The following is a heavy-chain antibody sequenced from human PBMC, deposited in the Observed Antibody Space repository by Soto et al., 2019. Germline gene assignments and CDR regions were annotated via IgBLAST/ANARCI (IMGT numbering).Heavy chain of an antibody. D-gene: IGHD1-26*01. Sequence: PSETLSLTCTVSGGSISSGDYYWSWIRQPPGKGLEWIAYIHYSGSTYYNPSLKSRVTISVDTSKNQFSLKMSSVTAADTAVYYCASSRYSGSYFFGYWGQGILVTV. J-gene: IGHJ4*02. V-gene: IGHV4-30-4*01. CDR2: IHYSGST. CDR1: GGSISSGDYY. CDR3: ASSRYSGSYFFGY.